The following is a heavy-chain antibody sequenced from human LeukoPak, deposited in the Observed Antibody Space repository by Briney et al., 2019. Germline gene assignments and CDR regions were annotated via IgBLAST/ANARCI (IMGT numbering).Heavy chain of an antibody. D-gene: IGHD4-11*01. J-gene: IGHJ4*02. V-gene: IGHV1-46*01. CDR1: GYTFTTYY. CDR2: INPIGGTT. Sequence: ASVKVSCKASGYTFTTYYIHWVRQAPGQGLEWMGIINPIGGTTDYAQKFQGRVTMTRDTSTSTVYMELSSLRSEDTAVYYCARQQGLQNLNFDYWGLGTLVTVSS. CDR3: ARQQGLQNLNFDY.